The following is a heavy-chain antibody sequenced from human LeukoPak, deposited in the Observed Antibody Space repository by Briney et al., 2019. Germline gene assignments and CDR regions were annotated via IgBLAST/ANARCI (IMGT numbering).Heavy chain of an antibody. CDR2: IYYSGST. CDR1: GGSISSSSYY. D-gene: IGHD3/OR15-3a*01. J-gene: IGHJ2*01. V-gene: IGHV4-39*07. Sequence: SETLSLTCTVSGGSISSSSYYWGWIRQPPGKGLEWIGSIYYSGSTDYNPSLKSRVTMSIDTSKNQFSLTLTSVTAADTAMYYCAGGILGQGYFDLWGRDTLVTVSS. CDR3: AGGILGQGYFDL.